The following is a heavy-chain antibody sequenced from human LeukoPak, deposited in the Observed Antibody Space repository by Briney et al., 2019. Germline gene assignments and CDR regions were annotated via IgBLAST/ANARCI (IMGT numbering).Heavy chain of an antibody. J-gene: IGHJ3*02. CDR2: ISSDGISK. D-gene: IGHD6-19*01. Sequence: GRSLRLSCKDSEFIVSSSVMHWVRQAPGKGLEWVSAISSDGISKYYADSVKGRFTISRDNSENTVYLQMNSLRAEDTAVYYCARIPLTMIAVAGTAAFDIWGQGTMVTVSS. V-gene: IGHV3-30-3*01. CDR3: ARIPLTMIAVAGTAAFDI. CDR1: EFIVSSSV.